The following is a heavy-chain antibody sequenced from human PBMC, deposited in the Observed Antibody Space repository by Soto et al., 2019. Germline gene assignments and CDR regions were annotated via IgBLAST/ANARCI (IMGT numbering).Heavy chain of an antibody. V-gene: IGHV1-18*01. D-gene: IGHD2-15*01. CDR2: ISAYNGNT. CDR1: GYTFTSYV. Sequence: QVQLVQSGAEVKKPGASVKVSCKASGYTFTSYVISCVRQAPGQGLEWMGWISAYNGNTNYAQKLQGRVTMTTDTSPSTAYMELRSLRSDDTAVYYCVVAAPPYYFDYWGQGTLVTVSS. J-gene: IGHJ4*02. CDR3: VVAAPPYYFDY.